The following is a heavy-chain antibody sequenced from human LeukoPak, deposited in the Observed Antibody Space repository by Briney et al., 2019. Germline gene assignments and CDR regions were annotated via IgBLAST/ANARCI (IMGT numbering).Heavy chain of an antibody. CDR3: ARDIVMVTYWFDP. D-gene: IGHD5-18*01. CDR2: INPNSGGT. J-gene: IGHJ5*02. Sequence: ASVKVSCKASGYTFTGYYMRWVRQAPGQGLEWMGWINPNSGGTNHAQKFQGRVTMTRDTSISTAYMELSRLRSDDTAVYYCARDIVMVTYWFDPWGQGTLVTVSS. CDR1: GYTFTGYY. V-gene: IGHV1-2*02.